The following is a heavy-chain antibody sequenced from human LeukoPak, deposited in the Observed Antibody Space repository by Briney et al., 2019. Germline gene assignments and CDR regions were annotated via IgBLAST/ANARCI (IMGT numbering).Heavy chain of an antibody. D-gene: IGHD1-1*01. V-gene: IGHV3-23*01. CDR1: GFTFSSYA. CDR3: TQNWNCDY. Sequence: PGGSLRLSCAASGFTFSSYAMSWVRQAPGKGLEWVSAISNSGGNTYYADSVKGRFAISRDNSKNTVYLQMNSLRAGDTAVYYCTQNWNCDYWGQGTLVTVPS. CDR2: ISNSGGNT. J-gene: IGHJ4*02.